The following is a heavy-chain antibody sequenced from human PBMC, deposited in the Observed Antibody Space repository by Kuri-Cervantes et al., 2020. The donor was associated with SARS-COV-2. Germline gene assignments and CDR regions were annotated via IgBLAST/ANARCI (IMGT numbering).Heavy chain of an antibody. CDR2: IKPNSGGT. D-gene: IGHD6-19*01. J-gene: IGHJ5*01. V-gene: IGHV1-2*02. CDR1: GYGFTGYY. CDR3: ARVESNSGWDMISGPPGWFDF. Sequence: ASVKVSCKASGYGFTGYYVHWVRQAPGQGLEWMGWIKPNSGGTNYAQKFQGRVTMTRDTSISTAYMELRRLRSVDTAMYYCARVESNSGWDMISGPPGWFDFWGQGTLVTVSS.